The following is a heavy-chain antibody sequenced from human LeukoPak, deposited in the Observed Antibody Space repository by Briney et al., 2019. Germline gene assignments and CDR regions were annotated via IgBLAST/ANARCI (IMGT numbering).Heavy chain of an antibody. J-gene: IGHJ3*02. CDR2: IIPIFGTA. V-gene: IGHV1-69*05. CDR1: GGTFSSYA. D-gene: IGHD3-16*02. CDR3: ARDRRMITFGGVIVYAFDI. Sequence: ASVKVSCKASGGTFSSYAISWVRQAPGQGLEWMGGIIPIFGTANYAQKFQGRVTITTDESTSTAYMELSSLRSEDTAVYYCARDRRMITFGGVIVYAFDIWGQGTMVTVSS.